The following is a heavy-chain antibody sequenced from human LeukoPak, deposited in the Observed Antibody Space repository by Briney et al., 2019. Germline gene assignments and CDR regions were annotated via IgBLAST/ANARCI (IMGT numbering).Heavy chain of an antibody. CDR2: ISSSSSII. Sequence: GGSLRLSCAASGFTFSNYSMNWVRQAPGKGLERVSYISSSSSIIYYAGSVKGRFTISRDNSKNTLYLQMNSLRAEDTAVYYCAREDEGFDYWGQGTLVTVSS. CDR1: GFTFSNYS. J-gene: IGHJ4*02. CDR3: AREDEGFDY. V-gene: IGHV3-48*01.